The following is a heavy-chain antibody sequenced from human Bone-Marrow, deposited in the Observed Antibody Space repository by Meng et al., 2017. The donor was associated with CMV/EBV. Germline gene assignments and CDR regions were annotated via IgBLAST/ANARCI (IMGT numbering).Heavy chain of an antibody. CDR1: GFTFSSYW. V-gene: IGHV3-7*01. Sequence: GGSLRLSCAASGFTFSSYWISWVRQAPGKGLEWVANIKQDGSEKYYVDSVKGRFTISRDNAKNSLYLQMNSLRAEDTAVYYCARDFNWGQGTLVTVSS. J-gene: IGHJ4*02. CDR3: ARDFN. CDR2: IKQDGSEK.